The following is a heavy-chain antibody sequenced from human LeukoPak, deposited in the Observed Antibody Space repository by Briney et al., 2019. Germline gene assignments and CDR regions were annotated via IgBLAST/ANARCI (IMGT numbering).Heavy chain of an antibody. D-gene: IGHD3-9*01. CDR1: GGSTSSGDYY. J-gene: IGHJ5*02. Sequence: SETLSLTCTVSGGSTSSGDYYWSWIRQPPGKGLEWIGYIYYSGSTYYNPSLKSRVTISVDTSKNQFSLKLSSVTAADTAVYYCARDASYDILTGYVSWGQGTLVTVSS. CDR2: IYYSGST. V-gene: IGHV4-30-4*08. CDR3: ARDASYDILTGYVS.